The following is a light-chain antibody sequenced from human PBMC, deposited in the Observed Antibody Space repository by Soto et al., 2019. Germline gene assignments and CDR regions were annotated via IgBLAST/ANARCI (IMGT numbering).Light chain of an antibody. J-gene: IGKJ3*01. Sequence: EIVMTQSPATLSVSPGERATLSCRASQSVSSNLAWYQQKPGQAPRLLIYGASTRATGIPARISGSGSGTEFTLTISSLQSEDFAVYYCQQYNNWTPVTFGARTKVDIK. CDR2: GAS. CDR3: QQYNNWTPVT. V-gene: IGKV3-15*01. CDR1: QSVSSN.